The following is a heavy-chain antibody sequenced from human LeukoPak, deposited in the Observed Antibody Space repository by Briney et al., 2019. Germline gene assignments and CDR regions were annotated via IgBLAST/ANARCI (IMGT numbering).Heavy chain of an antibody. J-gene: IGHJ4*02. CDR3: ARDSYGDYSAFDY. CDR1: GFTFSNSW. V-gene: IGHV3-20*04. Sequence: PGGSLRLSCAASGFTFSNSWMHWVRQAPGKGLEWVSGINWNGGSTGYADSVKGRFTISRDNAKNSLYLQMNSLRAEDTALYYCARDSYGDYSAFDYWGQGTLVTVSS. D-gene: IGHD4-17*01. CDR2: INWNGGST.